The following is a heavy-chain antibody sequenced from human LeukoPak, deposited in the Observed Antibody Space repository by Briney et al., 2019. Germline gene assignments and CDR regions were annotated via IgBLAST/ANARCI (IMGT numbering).Heavy chain of an antibody. J-gene: IGHJ5*02. Sequence: GGSLRLSCAASGFTFSSYSMNWVRQAPGKGLEWVSSISSSSSYIYYADSVKGRFTISRDNAKNSLYLQMNSLRAEGTAVYYCAREGIAAAGNWFDPWGQGTLVTVSS. CDR2: ISSSSSYI. CDR1: GFTFSSYS. V-gene: IGHV3-21*01. D-gene: IGHD6-13*01. CDR3: AREGIAAAGNWFDP.